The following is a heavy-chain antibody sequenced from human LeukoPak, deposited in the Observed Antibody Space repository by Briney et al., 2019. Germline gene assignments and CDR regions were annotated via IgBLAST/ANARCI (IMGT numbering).Heavy chain of an antibody. CDR2: ISSSGSTI. CDR3: ASHQPYCGGDCYVFDY. D-gene: IGHD2-21*02. V-gene: IGHV3-11*01. CDR1: GFTFSDYY. J-gene: IGHJ4*02. Sequence: GGSLRLACAASGFTFSDYYMSWIRQAPWKGLEWVSDISSSGSTIYYADSVKGRFTISRDNAKNSLYLQMNSLRAEDTAVYYCASHQPYCGGDCYVFDYWGQGTLVTVSS.